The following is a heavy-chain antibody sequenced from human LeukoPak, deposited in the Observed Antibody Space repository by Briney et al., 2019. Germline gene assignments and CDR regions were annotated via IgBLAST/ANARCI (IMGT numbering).Heavy chain of an antibody. CDR2: IYYSGST. CDR3: ARHSVSYSSGWYSYDY. D-gene: IGHD6-19*01. Sequence: PSETLSLTCTVSGGSISSSSYYWGWIRQPPGKGLEWIGSIYYSGSTYYNPSLKSRVTISVDTSKNQFSLKLSSVTAADTAVYYCARHSVSYSSGWYSYDYWGQGTLVTVSS. J-gene: IGHJ4*02. V-gene: IGHV4-39*01. CDR1: GGSISSSSYY.